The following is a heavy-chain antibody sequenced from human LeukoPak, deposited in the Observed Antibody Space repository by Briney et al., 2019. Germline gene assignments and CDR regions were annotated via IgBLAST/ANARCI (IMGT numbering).Heavy chain of an antibody. CDR3: SREASCDSTICPQDY. J-gene: IGHJ4*02. CDR1: GYTFTDHF. Sequence: GASVKVSCKASGYTFTDHFIFWVRQSPGQRLELMVWINPDTGVTNYAQKFQGRVTVASDTSISTAYMDISRLTSDDTALYYCSREASCDSTICPQDYWGQGTLVTVSS. V-gene: IGHV1-2*02. CDR2: INPDTGVT. D-gene: IGHD2-21*01.